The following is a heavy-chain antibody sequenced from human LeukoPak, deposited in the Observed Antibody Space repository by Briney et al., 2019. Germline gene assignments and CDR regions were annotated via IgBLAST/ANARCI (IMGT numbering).Heavy chain of an antibody. CDR3: ARRGTAAGLPFDY. CDR2: ISGSGGST. CDR1: GFTFSSYA. J-gene: IGHJ4*02. Sequence: GGSLRLSCAASGFTFSSYAMSWVRQAPGKGLEWVSAISGSGGSTYYADSVKGRFTISRDNAKNSLYLQMNSLRAEDTALYYCARRGTAAGLPFDYWGQGTLVTVSS. D-gene: IGHD6-13*01. V-gene: IGHV3-23*01.